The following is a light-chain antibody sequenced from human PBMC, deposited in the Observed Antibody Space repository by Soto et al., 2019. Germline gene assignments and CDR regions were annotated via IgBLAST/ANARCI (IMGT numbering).Light chain of an antibody. CDR2: EAS. CDR3: QQRGNCQPLT. CDR1: RSVDSR. V-gene: IGKV3-11*01. Sequence: VLTQSPATLSLSPGETATLSCRASRSVDSRLAWYQHKPGQAPRLLIFEASTMGKGVPARFSGSGSGPHFTITITSLEPEDFAVSYCQQRGNCQPLTFGGGTKVEI. J-gene: IGKJ4*01.